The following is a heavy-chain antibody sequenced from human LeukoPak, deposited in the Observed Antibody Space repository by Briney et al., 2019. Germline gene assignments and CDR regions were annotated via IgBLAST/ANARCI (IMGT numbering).Heavy chain of an antibody. CDR3: ARHGRMATINPSY. Sequence: NPSETLSLTCIVSGASISNSSYYWGWIRQSPGKGLEWIGSIYDSGSNYFNPSLKSRVTISVDTSKNQFSLRLSSVTAADTAVYYCARHGRMATINPSYWGQGTLVTVSS. J-gene: IGHJ4*02. CDR1: GASISNSSYY. V-gene: IGHV4-39*01. CDR2: IYDSGSN. D-gene: IGHD5-24*01.